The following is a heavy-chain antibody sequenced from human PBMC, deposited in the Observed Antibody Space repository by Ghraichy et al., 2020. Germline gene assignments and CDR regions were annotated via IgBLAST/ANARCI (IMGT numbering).Heavy chain of an antibody. Sequence: SETLSLTCTVSGGSISSYYWSWIRQPAGKGLEWIGRIYTSGSTNYNPSLKSRVTMSVDTSKNQFSLKLSSVTAADTAVYYCARDPDPYYYGSGSYYKSEVGWFDPWGQGTLVTVSS. V-gene: IGHV4-4*07. CDR1: GGSISSYY. J-gene: IGHJ5*02. CDR2: IYTSGST. D-gene: IGHD3-10*01. CDR3: ARDPDPYYYGSGSYYKSEVGWFDP.